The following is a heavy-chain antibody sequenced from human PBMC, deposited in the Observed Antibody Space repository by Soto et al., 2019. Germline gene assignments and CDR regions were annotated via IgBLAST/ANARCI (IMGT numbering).Heavy chain of an antibody. CDR1: GGTFSSYT. J-gene: IGHJ6*02. Sequence: SVKVSCKASGGTFSSYTISWVRQAPGQGLEWMGRIIPILGIANYAQKFQGRVTITADKSTSTAYMELSRLRSEDTAVYYCARVAIVGGSPDDYYYGMDVWGQGTTVTVSS. CDR3: ARVAIVGGSPDDYYYGMDV. V-gene: IGHV1-69*02. CDR2: IIPILGIA. D-gene: IGHD1-26*01.